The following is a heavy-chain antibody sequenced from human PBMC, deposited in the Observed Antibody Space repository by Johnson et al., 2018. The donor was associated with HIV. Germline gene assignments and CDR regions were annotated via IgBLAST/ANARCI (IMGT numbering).Heavy chain of an antibody. CDR3: ARDAPGKDAFDI. V-gene: IGHV3-13*01. CDR1: GFTFSSYD. J-gene: IGHJ3*02. CDR2: IDTAGDT. Sequence: VQLVESGGGLVQPGGSLRLSCAASGFTFSSYDMHWVRQGAGKGLEWVSGIDTAGDTYYPGSVKGRFTISRDNAKNSLYLQINSLRAGDTAVYFCARDAPGKDAFDIWGQGTLVTVS.